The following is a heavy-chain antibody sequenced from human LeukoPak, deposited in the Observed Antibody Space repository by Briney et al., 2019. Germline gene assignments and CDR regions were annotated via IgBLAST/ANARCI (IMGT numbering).Heavy chain of an antibody. Sequence: PSETLSLTCTVSGGSISSYYWSWIRQPPGKGLEWIGYIYYSGSTKYDPSLKSRVTISVDTYKNQFPLKLSSVTAADTAVYYCARGRFLDAFDIWGQGTMVTVSS. D-gene: IGHD3-3*01. J-gene: IGHJ3*02. CDR3: ARGRFLDAFDI. CDR1: GGSISSYY. CDR2: IYYSGST. V-gene: IGHV4-59*01.